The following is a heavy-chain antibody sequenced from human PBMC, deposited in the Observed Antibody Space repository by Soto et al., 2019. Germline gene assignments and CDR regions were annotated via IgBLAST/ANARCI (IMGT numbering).Heavy chain of an antibody. V-gene: IGHV3-15*01. D-gene: IGHD1-20*01. Sequence: EGSLRLSCAASGFTFSNAWMSWVRQTPGKGLEWVGRIKSKTDGGTTDYAAAVEGRFTISREDSKNTVYLQMDSLKTEDTAVYYCARTRTGIKTIGPGYWGQGTMVTVS. J-gene: IGHJ4*02. CDR1: GFTFSNAW. CDR3: ARTRTGIKTIGPGY. CDR2: IKSKTDGGTT.